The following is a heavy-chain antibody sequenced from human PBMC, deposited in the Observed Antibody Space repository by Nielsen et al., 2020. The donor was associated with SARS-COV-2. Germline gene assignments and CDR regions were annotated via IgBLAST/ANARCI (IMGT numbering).Heavy chain of an antibody. CDR1: GFTSTIFA. D-gene: IGHD3-10*01. CDR2: IRGTDNDT. J-gene: IGHJ4*02. V-gene: IGHV3-23*01. CDR3: AKGTGN. Sequence: GESLKISCAGSGFTSTIFAMNWARQAPGKGLEWVSGIRGTDNDTHYADSVKGRFTISRDNSKNTLYLQMDSLRVDDTAVYYCAKGTGNWGQGIQVTVSS.